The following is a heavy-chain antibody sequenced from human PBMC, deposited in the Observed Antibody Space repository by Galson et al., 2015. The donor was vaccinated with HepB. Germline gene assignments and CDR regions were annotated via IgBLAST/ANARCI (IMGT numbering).Heavy chain of an antibody. Sequence: SLRLSCAASGFTFSSYGMHWVRQAPGKGLEWVAVIWYDGSNKYYADSVKGRFTISRDNSKNTLYLQMNSLRAEDTAVYYCARGPNDYSHFDYWGQGTLVTVSS. J-gene: IGHJ4*02. CDR3: ARGPNDYSHFDY. V-gene: IGHV3-33*01. CDR1: GFTFSSYG. D-gene: IGHD4-11*01. CDR2: IWYDGSNK.